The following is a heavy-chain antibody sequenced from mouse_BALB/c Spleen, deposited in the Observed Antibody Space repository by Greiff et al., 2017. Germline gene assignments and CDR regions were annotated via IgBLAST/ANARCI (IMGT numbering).Heavy chain of an antibody. CDR1: GFTFTDYY. CDR3: ARDTVGMDY. Sequence: VQLKESGGGLVQPGGSLRLSCATSGFTFTDYYMSWVRQPPGKALEWLGFIRNKANGYTTEYSASVKGRFTISRDNSQSILYLQMNTLRAEDSATYYCARDTVGMDYWGQGTSVTVSS. J-gene: IGHJ4*01. CDR2: IRNKANGYTT. V-gene: IGHV7-3*02. D-gene: IGHD1-1*01.